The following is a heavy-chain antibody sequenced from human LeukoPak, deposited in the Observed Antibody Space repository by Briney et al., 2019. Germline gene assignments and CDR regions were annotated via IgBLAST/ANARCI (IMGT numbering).Heavy chain of an antibody. Sequence: GGSLRLSCAASGFTVSSNYMSWVRQAPGKGLEWVSVIYSGGSTYYADSVKGRFTISRDNSKNTLYLQMNSLRAEDTAVYYCARGQLPFGGAVDYWGQGTLVTVSS. CDR1: GFTVSSNY. CDR2: IYSGGST. D-gene: IGHD3-16*01. V-gene: IGHV3-53*01. CDR3: ARGQLPFGGAVDY. J-gene: IGHJ4*02.